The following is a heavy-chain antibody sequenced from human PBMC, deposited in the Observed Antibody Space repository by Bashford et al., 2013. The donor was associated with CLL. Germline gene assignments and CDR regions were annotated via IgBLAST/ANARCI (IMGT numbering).Heavy chain of an antibody. CDR1: GGSVNSGSYY. CDR2: IYYSGTT. J-gene: IGHJ4*02. CDR3: ARRENSGNYVIDY. Sequence: SETLSLTCSVSGGSVNSGSYYWDWIRQPPGKGLEWIGSIYYSGTTYYTPSLKSRVTISIDTSKNHFSLKLTSLTAADTAFYYCARRENSGNYVIDYWGQGTLVTVSS. D-gene: IGHD1-26*01. V-gene: IGHV4-39*02.